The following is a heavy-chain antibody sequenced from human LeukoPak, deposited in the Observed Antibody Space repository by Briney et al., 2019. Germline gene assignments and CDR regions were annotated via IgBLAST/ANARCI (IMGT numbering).Heavy chain of an antibody. CDR1: GGSISSSN. D-gene: IGHD6-13*01. Sequence: ETLSLTCAVSGGSISSSNWWSWVRQAPGKGLEWVSTISGSGGGTYFADSVKGRFTISRDNSKNTLYLQMNNLRAEDTAVYYCAKDSRHLSSTRGGLKESRGGFSDYWGQGTLVTVSS. CDR3: AKDSRHLSSTRGGLKESRGGFSDY. J-gene: IGHJ4*02. CDR2: ISGSGGGT. V-gene: IGHV3-23*01.